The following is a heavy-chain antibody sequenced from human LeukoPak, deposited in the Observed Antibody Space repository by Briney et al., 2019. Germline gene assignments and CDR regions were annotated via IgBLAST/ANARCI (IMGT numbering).Heavy chain of an antibody. D-gene: IGHD4-17*01. CDR2: IIPIFGTA. CDR1: GGTFSSYA. V-gene: IGHV1-69*05. J-gene: IGHJ3*02. CDR3: ARRLGLGYGDYKSAFDI. Sequence: SVKVSCKASGGTFSSYAISWVRQAPGQGLEWMGRIIPIFGTANYAQKFQGRVTITTDESTSTAYMELSSLRSEDTAVYYCARRLGLGYGDYKSAFDIWGQGTMVTVSS.